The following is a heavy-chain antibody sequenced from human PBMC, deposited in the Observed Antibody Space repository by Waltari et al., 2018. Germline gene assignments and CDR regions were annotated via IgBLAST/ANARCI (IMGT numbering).Heavy chain of an antibody. V-gene: IGHV3-74*03. CDR3: ARVARRTYRSPVPGRHYYYGMDV. CDR2: ISSDASDT. D-gene: IGHD1-1*01. Sequence: EEQLVESGGGLVQPGDSLRLSCAASGFTFSPSWLTWVRQAPGRGPLWVSRISSDASDTAYADSVKGRFTISRDNAKNTLYLQMNRLRAEDTAVYYCARVARRTYRSPVPGRHYYYGMDVWGQGTTVTVSS. CDR1: GFTFSPSW. J-gene: IGHJ6*02.